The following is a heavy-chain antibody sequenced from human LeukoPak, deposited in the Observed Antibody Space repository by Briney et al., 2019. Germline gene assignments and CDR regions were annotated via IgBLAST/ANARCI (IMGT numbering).Heavy chain of an antibody. V-gene: IGHV1-3*01. Sequence: GASVKVSCKASGYTFTSYAMHWVRQAPGQRLEWMGWINAGNGNTKYSQKFQGRVTITRDTSASTAYMELSSLGSEDTAVYYCARGRIQLWLPDYWGQGTLVTVSS. J-gene: IGHJ4*02. CDR1: GYTFTSYA. CDR3: ARGRIQLWLPDY. CDR2: INAGNGNT. D-gene: IGHD5-18*01.